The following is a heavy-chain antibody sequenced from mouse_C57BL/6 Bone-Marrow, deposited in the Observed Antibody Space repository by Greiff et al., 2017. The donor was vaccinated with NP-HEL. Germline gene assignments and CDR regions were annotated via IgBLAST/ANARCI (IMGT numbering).Heavy chain of an antibody. V-gene: IGHV1-81*01. D-gene: IGHD2-3*01. CDR1: GYTFTSYG. Sequence: QVQLQQSGAELARPGASVKLSCKASGYTFTSYGISWVKQRTGQGLEWIGEIYPRSGNNYYNEKFKGKATMTADKSSSTAYMELRSLTSEDSAVYFCARLRWFCYFDVWGAGTTVTVSS. J-gene: IGHJ1*01. CDR2: IYPRSGNN. CDR3: ARLRWFCYFDV.